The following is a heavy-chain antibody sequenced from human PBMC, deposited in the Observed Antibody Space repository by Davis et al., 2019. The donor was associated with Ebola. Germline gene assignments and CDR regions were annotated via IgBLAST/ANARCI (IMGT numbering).Heavy chain of an antibody. CDR2: ISAYNGNT. V-gene: IGHV1-18*01. Sequence: ASVKVSCKASGYTFTSYGISWVRQAPGQGLEWMGWISAYNGNTNYAQKLQGRVTMTTDTSTSTAYMELSSLRSEDTAVYYCARDRGYSYGYGLDYWGQGTLVTVSS. J-gene: IGHJ4*02. D-gene: IGHD5-18*01. CDR1: GYTFTSYG. CDR3: ARDRGYSYGYGLDY.